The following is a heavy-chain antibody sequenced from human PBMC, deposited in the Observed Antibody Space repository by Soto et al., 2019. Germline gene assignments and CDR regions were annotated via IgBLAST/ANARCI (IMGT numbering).Heavy chain of an antibody. J-gene: IGHJ4*02. V-gene: IGHV5-51*01. D-gene: IGHD3-22*01. CDR1: GYRFTSYW. CDR2: IFPSDSDT. CDR3: ARQIYDSDSGPNFQYYFDS. Sequence: GESLKISCRTSGYRFTSYWIAWVRQMPGKGLEWMGIIFPSDSDTRYSPSFRGHVTISAAKSITTAFLQWSSLRASDTAMYYCARQIYDSDSGPNFQYYFDSWGQGTLVTVSS.